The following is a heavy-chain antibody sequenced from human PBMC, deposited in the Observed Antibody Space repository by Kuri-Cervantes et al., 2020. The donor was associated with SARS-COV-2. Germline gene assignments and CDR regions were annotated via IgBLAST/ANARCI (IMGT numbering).Heavy chain of an antibody. CDR1: GGSISSHY. V-gene: IGHV3-21*01. Sequence: GESLKISCTVSGGSISSHYWSWIRQPPGKGLEWVSSISSSSSYIYYADSVKGRFTISRDNAKNSLYLQMNSLRAEDTAVYYCARDIVVVPAAISDGWGQGTLVTVSS. CDR3: ARDIVVVPAAISDG. D-gene: IGHD2-2*02. J-gene: IGHJ4*02. CDR2: ISSSSSYI.